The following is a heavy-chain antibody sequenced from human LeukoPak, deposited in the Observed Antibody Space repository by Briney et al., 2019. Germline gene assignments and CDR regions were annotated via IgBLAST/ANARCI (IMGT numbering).Heavy chain of an antibody. CDR1: GYTFSSYG. Sequence: ASVKVSCKASGYTFSSYGISWVRQAPGQGLEWMGWISGYNGNTNYAQKFQGRVTMTTDTSTGTSYMELRSLRSDDTAVYYCARDGQYYYGSVVDYWGQGTLVTVSS. CDR2: ISGYNGNT. D-gene: IGHD3-10*01. J-gene: IGHJ4*02. V-gene: IGHV1-18*01. CDR3: ARDGQYYYGSVVDY.